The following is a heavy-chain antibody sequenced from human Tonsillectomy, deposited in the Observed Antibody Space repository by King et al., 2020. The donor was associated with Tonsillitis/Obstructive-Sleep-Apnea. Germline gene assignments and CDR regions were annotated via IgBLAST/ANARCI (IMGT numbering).Heavy chain of an antibody. CDR2: ISSSSSYI. CDR3: ARGAIVVVPADTDY. V-gene: IGHV3-21*01. D-gene: IGHD2-2*01. Sequence: VQLVESGGGLVKPGGSLRLSCAASGFTFSIYSMNWVRQAPGKGLEWVSSISSSSSYIYYADSVKGRFTISRDNAKNSLYLQMNSLRAEDTAVYYCARGAIVVVPADTDYWGQGTLVTVSS. J-gene: IGHJ4*02. CDR1: GFTFSIYS.